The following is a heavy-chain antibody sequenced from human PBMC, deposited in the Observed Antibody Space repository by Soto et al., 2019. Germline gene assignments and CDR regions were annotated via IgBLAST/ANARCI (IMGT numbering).Heavy chain of an antibody. CDR2: ISGANGHT. V-gene: IGHV1-18*01. Sequence: QVQVVQSGAEVKKPGASVKVSCKTSGYTFTTYGIGWVRQAPGQGLEWMGWISGANGHTNYAQNVQGRVTVTTDTSTSQAYMELRSLRSDDTAVYYCAGKVAGGGGELYYWGQGTLVTVSS. D-gene: IGHD3-16*01. J-gene: IGHJ4*02. CDR3: AGKVAGGGGELYY. CDR1: GYTFTTYG.